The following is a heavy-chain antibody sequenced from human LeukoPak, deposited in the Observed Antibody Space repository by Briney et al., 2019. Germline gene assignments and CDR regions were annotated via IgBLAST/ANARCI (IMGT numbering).Heavy chain of an antibody. CDR1: GGSISSSSYY. CDR3: ARDRSYYSDTGTDY. CDR2: IYYSGST. J-gene: IGHJ4*02. V-gene: IGHV4-39*02. Sequence: SETLSLTCTVSGGSISSSSYYWGWIRQPPGKGLEWIGSIYYSGSTYYNPSLKSRVTISVDTSKNQFSLRLHSVTAADTAVYYCARDRSYYSDTGTDYWGQGALVTVSS. D-gene: IGHD3-22*01.